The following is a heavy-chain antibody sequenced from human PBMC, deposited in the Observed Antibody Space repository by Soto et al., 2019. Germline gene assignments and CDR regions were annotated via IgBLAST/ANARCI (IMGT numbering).Heavy chain of an antibody. CDR3: ARDLKYGDPIVGVVITDYVMEV. V-gene: IGHV1-18*04. CDR1: GYTFTSYG. J-gene: IGHJ6*02. Sequence: SVKVSCKASGYTFTSYGISWVRQAPGQGLEWMGWISAYNGNTNYAQKLQGRVTMTTDTSTSTAYMELRSLRSDDTAVYDCARDLKYGDPIVGVVITDYVMEVWG. CDR2: ISAYNGNT. D-gene: IGHD3-3*01.